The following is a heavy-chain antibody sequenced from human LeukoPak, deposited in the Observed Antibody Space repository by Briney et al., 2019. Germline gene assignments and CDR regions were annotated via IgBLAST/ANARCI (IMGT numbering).Heavy chain of an antibody. J-gene: IGHJ4*02. D-gene: IGHD3-22*01. Sequence: PGVSLRLSCAASVFTFSSYWMSCVRQAPGKEREGGANIKQDGREKDYVDSVKGRFTISRDNATNSLYLQMNSLRAEDTAVYYCAREGRGYKVAKFDYWGQGTLVTVSS. CDR2: IKQDGREK. CDR1: VFTFSSYW. CDR3: AREGRGYKVAKFDY. V-gene: IGHV3-7*01.